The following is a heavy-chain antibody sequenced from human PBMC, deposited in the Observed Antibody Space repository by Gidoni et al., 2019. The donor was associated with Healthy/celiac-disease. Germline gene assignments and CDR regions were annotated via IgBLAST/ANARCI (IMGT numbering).Heavy chain of an antibody. CDR3: ARVPISYGMDV. CDR2: IYSGGST. CDR1: GFTVSRNY. J-gene: IGHJ6*02. Sequence: EVQLVESGEGLVQPGGSLRLSCAATGFTVSRNYLGWVRQAPGKGLEWFSVIYSGGSTYYADSVKGRFTISRDNSKNTLYLQMNSLRAEDTAVYYCARVPISYGMDVWGQGTTVTVSS. V-gene: IGHV3-66*02. D-gene: IGHD3-3*02.